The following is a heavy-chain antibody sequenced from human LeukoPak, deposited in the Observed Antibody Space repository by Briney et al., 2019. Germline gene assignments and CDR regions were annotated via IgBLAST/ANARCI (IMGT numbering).Heavy chain of an antibody. Sequence: GGSLRLSCAASGFTFSSYAMHWVRQAPGKGLEWVAVIWYDGSNKYYADSVKGRFTISRDNSKNTLYLQMNSLRAEDTAVYYCARGRRGSGWYEVLRFDYWGQGTLVTVSS. D-gene: IGHD6-19*01. V-gene: IGHV3-33*08. CDR3: ARGRRGSGWYEVLRFDY. CDR1: GFTFSSYA. J-gene: IGHJ4*02. CDR2: IWYDGSNK.